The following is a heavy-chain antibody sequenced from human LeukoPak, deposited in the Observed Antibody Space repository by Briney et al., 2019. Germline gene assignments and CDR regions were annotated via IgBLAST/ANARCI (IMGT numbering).Heavy chain of an antibody. CDR2: ISRTGSHT. D-gene: IGHD6-13*01. V-gene: IGHV3-11*06. Sequence: PGGSLRLSCAASGFTFSDYHMSWIRQAPGKGLEWLSYISRTGSHTPYADSVKGRFTVSRDNAKNSLSLELNSLRVDDTAIYYCARVGSTAEAGTPDYWGQGTLVTVSS. CDR1: GFTFSDYH. CDR3: ARVGSTAEAGTPDY. J-gene: IGHJ4*02.